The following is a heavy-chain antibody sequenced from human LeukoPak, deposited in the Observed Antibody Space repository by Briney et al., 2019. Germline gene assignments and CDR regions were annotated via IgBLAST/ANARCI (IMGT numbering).Heavy chain of an antibody. V-gene: IGHV3-53*01. Sequence: GGSLRLSCAASGFTVSSNYMSWVRQAPGKGLEWVSVIYSGGSTYYADSVKGRFTISRDNSKNTLYLQMNSLRAEDTAVYYCARDKGRNYYDSSGYYYWGQGTLVTVSS. CDR3: ARDKGRNYYDSSGYYY. D-gene: IGHD3-22*01. CDR2: IYSGGST. CDR1: GFTVSSNY. J-gene: IGHJ4*02.